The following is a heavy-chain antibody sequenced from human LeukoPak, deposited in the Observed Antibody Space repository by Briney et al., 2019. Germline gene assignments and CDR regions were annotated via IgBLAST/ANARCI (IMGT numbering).Heavy chain of an antibody. CDR1: GFTFSNYA. J-gene: IGHJ6*03. D-gene: IGHD6-13*01. Sequence: GGSLRLSCAASGFTFSNYAMSWVRQAPGKGLEWVSAISGSGGSTYYADSVKGRLTISRDNSKNTLYLQMNSLRAEDTAVYYCAKEFSPPTLAAADYYYYYMDVWGKGTTVTVSS. V-gene: IGHV3-23*01. CDR3: AKEFSPPTLAAADYYYYYMDV. CDR2: ISGSGGST.